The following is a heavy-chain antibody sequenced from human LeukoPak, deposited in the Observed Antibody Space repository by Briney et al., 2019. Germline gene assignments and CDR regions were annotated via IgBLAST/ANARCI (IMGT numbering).Heavy chain of an antibody. V-gene: IGHV3-33*06. CDR2: IWNDGSDK. D-gene: IGHD4-11*01. Sequence: PGGSLRLSCAASKFTFSHYAMHWVRQAPGKGLEWVAVIWNDGSDKYYADSVKGRFTVSRDNSRNILYLQMDSLRAEDTGVYYCAKDAQRGFDYSNSLQHRGPGTLVTVSS. CDR1: KFTFSHYA. J-gene: IGHJ1*01. CDR3: AKDAQRGFDYSNSLQH.